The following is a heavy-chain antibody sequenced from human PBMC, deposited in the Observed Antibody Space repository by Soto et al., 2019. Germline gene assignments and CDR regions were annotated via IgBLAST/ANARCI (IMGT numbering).Heavy chain of an antibody. CDR3: ARGHSIFDGIDV. V-gene: IGHV3-11*01. D-gene: IGHD2-21*01. CDR2: ISSSGTSI. Sequence: QVQLVESGGGLVKPGGSLRLSCAASGFTFSDYYMNWIRQAPGKGLEWVSYISSSGTSIYYADSVKGRFTISRDNAKNLLILQMNSLSAEYTAQYCCARGHSIFDGIDVWGQGTTVTVSS. J-gene: IGHJ6*02. CDR1: GFTFSDYY.